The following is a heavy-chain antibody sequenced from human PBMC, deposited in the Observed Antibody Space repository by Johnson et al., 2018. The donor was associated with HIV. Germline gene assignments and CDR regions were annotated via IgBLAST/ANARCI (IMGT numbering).Heavy chain of an antibody. CDR1: GFTFSTSA. J-gene: IGHJ3*02. D-gene: IGHD3-22*01. Sequence: QVQLVESGGDVVQPGRSLRLSCAASGFTFSTSAMHWVRQAPGKGLEWVAFIRYDGSNKYYADSVKGRFTISRDNSKNTLYLQMNSLRAEDTAVYYCAKERGIVVVRDAFDIWGQGTMVTVSS. V-gene: IGHV3-30*02. CDR3: AKERGIVVVRDAFDI. CDR2: IRYDGSNK.